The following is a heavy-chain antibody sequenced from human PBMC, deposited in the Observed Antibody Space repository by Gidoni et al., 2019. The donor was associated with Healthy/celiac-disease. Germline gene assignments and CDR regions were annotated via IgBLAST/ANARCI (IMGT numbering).Heavy chain of an antibody. CDR3: ARGGYYYDSSGYYYDGTFDI. J-gene: IGHJ3*02. CDR1: GGSISSGDYY. Sequence: QVQLQESGPGLVKPSQTLSLTCTVSGGSISSGDYYWSWIRQPPGKGLEWIGYIYYSGSTYYNPSLKSRVTISVDTSKNQFSLKLSSVTAADTAVYYCARGGYYYDSSGYYYDGTFDIWGQGTMVTVSS. V-gene: IGHV4-30-4*01. D-gene: IGHD3-22*01. CDR2: IYYSGST.